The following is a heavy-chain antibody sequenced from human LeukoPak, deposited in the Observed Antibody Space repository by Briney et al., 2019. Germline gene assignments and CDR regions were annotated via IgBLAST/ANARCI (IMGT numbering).Heavy chain of an antibody. D-gene: IGHD2/OR15-2a*01. CDR1: GGSVSSGGFS. Sequence: SQTLSLSCAVSGGSVSSGGFSWWWIRQPPGKGLECIGSISHTGSTYYNPSLKRRVTIPVDSSKNQFSLKLSSVTAAATAVYYCAREGYFYGMDVWGQGTTVTVSS. CDR2: ISHTGST. CDR3: AREGYFYGMDV. V-gene: IGHV4-30-2*01. J-gene: IGHJ6*02.